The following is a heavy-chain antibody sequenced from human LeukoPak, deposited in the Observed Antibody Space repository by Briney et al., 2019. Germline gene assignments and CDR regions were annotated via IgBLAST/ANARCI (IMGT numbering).Heavy chain of an antibody. CDR3: ATYRAWVTMIRGPEH. J-gene: IGHJ4*02. CDR2: ISSSGSTI. D-gene: IGHD3-10*01. V-gene: IGHV3-11*01. Sequence: GRSLRLSCAASGFTFSDYYTSWVRHGPGKGLEWDSYISSSGSTIYYAVSVKGRFTSSRDNAKNSLYLQMNSLRAEDTAVYYCATYRAWVTMIRGPEHWGQGTLVTVSS. CDR1: GFTFSDYY.